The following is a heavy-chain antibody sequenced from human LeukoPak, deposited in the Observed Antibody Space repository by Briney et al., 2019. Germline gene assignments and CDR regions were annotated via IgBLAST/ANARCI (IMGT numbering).Heavy chain of an antibody. CDR3: ARGFNTYSSSWQNFDY. CDR2: IYYSGST. D-gene: IGHD6-13*01. J-gene: IGHJ4*02. V-gene: IGHV4-59*01. CDR1: GGSISSYY. Sequence: SETLSLTCTVSGGSISSYYWSWIRQPPGKGLEWIGYIYYSGSTNYNPSLKSRATISVDTSKNQFSLKLSSVTAADTAVYYCARGFNTYSSSWQNFDYWGQGTLVTVSS.